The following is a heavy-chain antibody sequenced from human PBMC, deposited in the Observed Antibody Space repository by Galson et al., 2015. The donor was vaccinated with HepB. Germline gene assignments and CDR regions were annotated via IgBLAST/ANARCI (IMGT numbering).Heavy chain of an antibody. D-gene: IGHD1-26*01. CDR3: AKDKPMWELLADAFDI. CDR1: GFTFSSYA. Sequence: SLRLSCAASGFTFSSYAMSWVRQAPGKGLEWVSAISGSGGSTYYADSVKGRFTISRDNSKNTLYLQMNSLRAEDTAVYYCAKDKPMWELLADAFDIWGQGTMVTVSS. CDR2: ISGSGGST. V-gene: IGHV3-23*01. J-gene: IGHJ3*02.